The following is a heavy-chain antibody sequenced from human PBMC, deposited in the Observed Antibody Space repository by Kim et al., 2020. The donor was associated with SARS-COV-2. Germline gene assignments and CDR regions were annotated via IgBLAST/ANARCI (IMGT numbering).Heavy chain of an antibody. Sequence: ASVKVSCKASGYTFTGYYMHWVRQAPGQGLEWMGRINPNSGGTNYAQKFQGRVTMTRDTSISTAYMELSRLRSDDTAVYYCARDRMRTMTIDYWGQGTLVTVSS. CDR3: ARDRMRTMTIDY. CDR1: GYTFTGYY. J-gene: IGHJ4*02. V-gene: IGHV1-2*06. CDR2: INPNSGGT. D-gene: IGHD3-22*01.